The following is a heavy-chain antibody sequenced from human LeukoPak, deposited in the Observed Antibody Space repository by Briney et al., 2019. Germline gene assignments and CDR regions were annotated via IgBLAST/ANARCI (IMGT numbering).Heavy chain of an antibody. V-gene: IGHV3-21*01. J-gene: IGHJ4*02. CDR2: ISSSSSYI. CDR1: GFTFSSYS. D-gene: IGHD1-26*01. CDR3: ARDRWELLRGDY. Sequence: PGGSLRLSCAASGFTFSSYSMNWVRQAPGKGLEWVSSISSSSSYIYYADSVKGQFTISRDNAKNSLYLQMNSLRAEDTAVYYCARDRWELLRGDYWGQGTLVTVSS.